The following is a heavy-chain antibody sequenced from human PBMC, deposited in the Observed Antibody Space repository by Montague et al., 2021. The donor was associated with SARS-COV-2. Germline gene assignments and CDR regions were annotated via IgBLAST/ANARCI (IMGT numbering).Heavy chain of an antibody. CDR2: IYYSGST. J-gene: IGHJ5*02. CDR1: GGSISSDY. V-gene: IGHV4-59*01. Sequence: SETLSLTCTVSGGSISSDYWSWSRQPPGKGLEWIGYIYYSGSTNYNPSLKIRGTISVDTSKNQSSLKLSSVTAADTAVYYCARGFDPWGQGTLVTVSS. CDR3: ARGFDP.